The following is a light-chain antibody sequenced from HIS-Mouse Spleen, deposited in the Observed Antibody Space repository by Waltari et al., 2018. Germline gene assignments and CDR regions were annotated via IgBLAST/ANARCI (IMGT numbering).Light chain of an antibody. Sequence: QSVLTQPPSASGTPGPRVTISCSGSSSNIGRNYVYWYQQLPGTAPNLLIYRNKQRPSGVPDRFSGSKSGTSASLAISGLRSEDEADYYCAAWDDSLSGPVFGGGTKLTVL. V-gene: IGLV1-47*01. J-gene: IGLJ2*01. CDR1: SSNIGRNY. CDR3: AAWDDSLSGPV. CDR2: RNK.